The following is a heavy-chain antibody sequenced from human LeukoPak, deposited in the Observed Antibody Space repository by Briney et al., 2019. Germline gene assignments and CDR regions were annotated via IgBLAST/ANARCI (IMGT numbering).Heavy chain of an antibody. J-gene: IGHJ5*02. CDR3: ARGGYYGSGNDFRFDP. Sequence: SSETLSLTCAVYGGSFSGYYWSWIRQPPGKGLEWIGEINHSGSTNYNPSLKSRVTISVDTSKNQFSLKLTSVTAADTAVYFCARGGYYGSGNDFRFDPWGQGTLVTVSS. CDR2: INHSGST. D-gene: IGHD3-10*01. CDR1: GGSFSGYY. V-gene: IGHV4-34*01.